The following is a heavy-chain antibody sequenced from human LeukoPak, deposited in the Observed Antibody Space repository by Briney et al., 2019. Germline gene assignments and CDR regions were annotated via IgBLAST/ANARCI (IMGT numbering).Heavy chain of an antibody. CDR3: ARDHQLQNGNWFDP. V-gene: IGHV3-30*03. CDR1: GFTSSSYG. CDR2: ISYDGSNK. D-gene: IGHD2-2*01. J-gene: IGHJ5*02. Sequence: GRSLRLSCAASGFTSSSYGMHWVRQAPGKGLEWVAAISYDGSNKYYADSVKGRFSVSRDNSKNTLYLQMNSLRPEDTAVYYCARDHQLQNGNWFDPWGQGTLVTVSS.